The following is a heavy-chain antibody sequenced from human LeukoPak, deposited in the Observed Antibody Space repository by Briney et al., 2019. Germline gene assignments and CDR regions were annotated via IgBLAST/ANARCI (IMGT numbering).Heavy chain of an antibody. CDR2: ISAYNGNT. J-gene: IGHJ4*02. Sequence: ASVKVSCKASGYTFTSYGISWVRQAPGQELEWMGWISAYNGNTNYAQKLQGRVTMTTDTSTSTAYMELRSLRSDDTAVYYCARETNHYDFWSGHRGDFDYWGQGTLVTVSS. CDR1: GYTFTSYG. CDR3: ARETNHYDFWSGHRGDFDY. D-gene: IGHD3-3*01. V-gene: IGHV1-18*01.